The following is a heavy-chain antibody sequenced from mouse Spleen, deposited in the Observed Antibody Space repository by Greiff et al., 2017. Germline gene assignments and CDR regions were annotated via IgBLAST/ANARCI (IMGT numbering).Heavy chain of an antibody. CDR2: ISYDGSN. J-gene: IGHJ4*01. CDR3: ARRGWLLRIYYYAMDY. Sequence: EVKLVESGPGLVKPSQSLSITCSVTGYSITSGYYWKWIRQPPGNKQEWMGNISYDGSNNYNPSLKNRISITRDTSKNQFFLKLNSVTTEDTATYYCARRGWLLRIYYYAMDYWGQGTSVTVSS. V-gene: IGHV3-6*01. D-gene: IGHD2-3*01. CDR1: GYSITSGYY.